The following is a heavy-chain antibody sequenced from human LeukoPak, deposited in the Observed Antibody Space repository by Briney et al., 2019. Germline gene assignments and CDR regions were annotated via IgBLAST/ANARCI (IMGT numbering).Heavy chain of an antibody. CDR3: AKGPANSRYYFDY. V-gene: IGHV3-23*01. J-gene: IGHJ4*02. Sequence: GGSLRLSCAASGFTFSSYAMSWVRQAPGKGLEWVSAISGSGGSTYYADSVEGRFTISRENSKNTLYLQMNSLRAEDTAVYYCAKGPANSRYYFDYWGQGTLVIVSS. CDR2: ISGSGGST. CDR1: GFTFSSYA. D-gene: IGHD2-2*01.